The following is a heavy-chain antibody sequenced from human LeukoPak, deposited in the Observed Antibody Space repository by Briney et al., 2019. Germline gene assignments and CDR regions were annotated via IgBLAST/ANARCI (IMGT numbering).Heavy chain of an antibody. CDR2: ISDSGGTT. Sequence: AGGSLRLSCAASGFTFTSYAMNWVRQAPGKVLEWVSTISDSGGTTYYADSVKGRFTISRDDSKNTLYIQMNSVRAEDTGVYYCARDFRAGTASDAFDIWGQGTMVTVSS. CDR3: ARDFRAGTASDAFDI. D-gene: IGHD1/OR15-1a*01. J-gene: IGHJ3*02. V-gene: IGHV3-23*01. CDR1: GFTFTSYA.